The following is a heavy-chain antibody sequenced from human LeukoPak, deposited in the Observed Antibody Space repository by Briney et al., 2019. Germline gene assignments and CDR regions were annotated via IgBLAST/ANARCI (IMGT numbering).Heavy chain of an antibody. CDR1: GFTFGDYA. J-gene: IGHJ4*02. Sequence: PGGSLGLSCTASGFTFGDYAMSWFRQAPGKGLEWVGFIRSKAYGGTTEYAASVKGRLTISRDDSKSIAYLQMNSLKTEDTAVYYCTRDSPMVRGVIMGPNFDYWGQGTLVTVSS. CDR3: TRDSPMVRGVIMGPNFDY. V-gene: IGHV3-49*03. D-gene: IGHD3-10*01. CDR2: IRSKAYGGTT.